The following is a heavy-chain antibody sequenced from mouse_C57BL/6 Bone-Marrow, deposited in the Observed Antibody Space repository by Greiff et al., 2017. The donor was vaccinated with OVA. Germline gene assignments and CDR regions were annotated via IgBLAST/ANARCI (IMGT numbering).Heavy chain of an antibody. D-gene: IGHD3-2*02. V-gene: IGHV1-61*01. Sequence: QVQLQQPGAELVRPGSSVKLSCKASGYTFTSYWMDWVKQRPGQGLEWIGNIYPSDSETHYNQKFKDKATLTVDKSSSTAYMQLSSLTSEDSAVYYCAREELRPGCAYWGQGTLVTVSA. CDR1: GYTFTSYW. CDR2: IYPSDSET. CDR3: AREELRPGCAY. J-gene: IGHJ3*01.